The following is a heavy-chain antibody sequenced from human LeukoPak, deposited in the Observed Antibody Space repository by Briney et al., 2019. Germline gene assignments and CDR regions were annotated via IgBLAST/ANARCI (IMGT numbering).Heavy chain of an antibody. D-gene: IGHD2-15*01. Sequence: QPGGSLRLSCAASGYTFINYGMHWVRQAPGKGLEWVAVISYDGSKVFYGDFVKGRFTISRDDSKDTVYLQMNSLRVEDRAVYYCAKDDAGLPDYWGQGTLVTVSS. CDR3: AKDDAGLPDY. V-gene: IGHV3-30*18. CDR1: GYTFINYG. CDR2: ISYDGSKV. J-gene: IGHJ4*02.